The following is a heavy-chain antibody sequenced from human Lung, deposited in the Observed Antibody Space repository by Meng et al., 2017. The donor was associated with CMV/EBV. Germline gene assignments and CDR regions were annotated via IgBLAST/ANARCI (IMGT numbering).Heavy chain of an antibody. D-gene: IGHD3-3*01. Sequence: SGPMLVXPTQTLTLTCTFSGISLSNSGVGVVWIRQHPGKALEWLALIYWNDDKRYSSSLKSRLTLTKDTSKNQVGLTMTNMDPVDTATYYSAHRALYYHLRSGYYIPRYGMDVWGQGTTVTVSS. CDR2: IYWNDDK. CDR1: GISLSNSGVG. CDR3: AHRALYYHLRSGYYIPRYGMDV. V-gene: IGHV2-5*01. J-gene: IGHJ6*02.